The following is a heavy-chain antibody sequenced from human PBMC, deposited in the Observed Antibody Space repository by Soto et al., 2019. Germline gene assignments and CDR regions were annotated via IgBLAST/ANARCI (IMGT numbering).Heavy chain of an antibody. J-gene: IGHJ4*02. CDR1: EFTFSSYA. Sequence: GGSLRLSCAASEFTFSSYAMSWVRQAPGKGLEWVSAISGSGSSSYYADSVKGRFTISRDNSKNTLYLQMNSLRAEDTAVYYCAKCSPRYSSGLKAYYFAHWGQGTLVTVSS. CDR3: AKCSPRYSSGLKAYYFAH. CDR2: ISGSGSSS. V-gene: IGHV3-23*01. D-gene: IGHD6-19*01.